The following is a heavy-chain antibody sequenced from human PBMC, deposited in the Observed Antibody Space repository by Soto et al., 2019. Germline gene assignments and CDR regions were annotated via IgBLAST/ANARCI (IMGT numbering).Heavy chain of an antibody. J-gene: IGHJ4*02. D-gene: IGHD6-6*01. Sequence: QVQLVQSGAEVKKPGASVKGSCKASGYTFTGHYVHWVRQAPGQGLEWMGWINPNSGGTNYAQRFQGRVTMTRDTSISTAYMELSRLTSDDTAVYYCARDSNNTSSVCHYWGQGTLVTVSS. V-gene: IGHV1-2*02. CDR1: GYTFTGHY. CDR3: ARDSNNTSSVCHY. CDR2: INPNSGGT.